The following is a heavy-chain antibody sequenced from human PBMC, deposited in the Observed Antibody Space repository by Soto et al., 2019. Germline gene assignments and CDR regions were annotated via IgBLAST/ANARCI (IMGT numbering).Heavy chain of an antibody. CDR2: INVYNGNT. CDR1: GCTFTNYG. D-gene: IGHD3-10*01. Sequence: ASVKVSCKASGCTFTNYGISWVRQAPGQGLEWMGRINVYNGNTKYAQKVQGRVTMTTDTSTSTAYMELRSLRSDDTAVYYCARGVGSGSYYNQYNWFNPWGQGTLVTVSS. V-gene: IGHV1-18*01. CDR3: ARGVGSGSYYNQYNWFNP. J-gene: IGHJ5*02.